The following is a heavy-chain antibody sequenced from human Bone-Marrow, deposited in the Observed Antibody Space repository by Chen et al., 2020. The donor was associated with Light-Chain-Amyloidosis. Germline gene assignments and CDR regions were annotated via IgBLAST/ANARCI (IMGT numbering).Heavy chain of an antibody. V-gene: IGHV3-23*04. CDR3: AKDISYDDILPGYPADAFDI. CDR2: IGGSGGSR. D-gene: IGHD3-9*01. Sequence: EVQLVESGGGLLQRGGSLRLSCAASGFAFSSYAMSWVRQAPGKGREWVSTIGGSGGSRYYGASVKGRLTISRDNSKNALFLQRNSLRAEDTAVYYCAKDISYDDILPGYPADAFDIWGQGTMVTVSS. CDR1: GFAFSSYA. J-gene: IGHJ3*02.